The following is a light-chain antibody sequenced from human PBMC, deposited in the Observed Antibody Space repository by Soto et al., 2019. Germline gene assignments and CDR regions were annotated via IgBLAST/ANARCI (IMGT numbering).Light chain of an antibody. Sequence: EIVMTQSPVTLSASSGERVTLSCRASQSVSSDLAWYQQKPGQAPRLLIYAASTRATGIPARFSGSGSGTDFILTISSLQSEDSAVYYCQQYNNWPPWTFGQGTKVEIK. CDR2: AAS. CDR3: QQYNNWPPWT. CDR1: QSVSSD. J-gene: IGKJ1*01. V-gene: IGKV3-15*01.